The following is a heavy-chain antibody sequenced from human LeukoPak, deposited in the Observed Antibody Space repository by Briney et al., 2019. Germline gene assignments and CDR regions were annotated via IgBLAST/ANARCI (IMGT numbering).Heavy chain of an antibody. Sequence: GGSLRLSCAASGFTFSSYGMSWVRQAPGKGLEWVSAISGSGGSTYYADSVRGRFTISRDNSKNTLYLQMNSLRVEDAAVYYCARAPVTSCRGAYCYPFDYWGQGTLVTVSS. J-gene: IGHJ4*02. CDR2: ISGSGGST. D-gene: IGHD2-21*01. V-gene: IGHV3-23*01. CDR1: GFTFSSYG. CDR3: ARAPVTSCRGAYCYPFDY.